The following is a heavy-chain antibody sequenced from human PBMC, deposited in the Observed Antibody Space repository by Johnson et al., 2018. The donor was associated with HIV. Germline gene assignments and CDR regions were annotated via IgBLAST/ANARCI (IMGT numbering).Heavy chain of an antibody. CDR2: ISGSGGST. D-gene: IGHD1-26*01. V-gene: IGHV3-23*04. CDR1: GFTFSTYA. Sequence: VHLVESGGGLVKPGGSLRLSCAASGFTFSTYAMNWVRQAPGKGLEWVSAISGSGGSTYYADSVKGRFTISRDISKNTLYLQMNSLRAEDTAVYYCAKDRLVGATGDAFDIWGQGTMVTVSS. CDR3: AKDRLVGATGDAFDI. J-gene: IGHJ3*02.